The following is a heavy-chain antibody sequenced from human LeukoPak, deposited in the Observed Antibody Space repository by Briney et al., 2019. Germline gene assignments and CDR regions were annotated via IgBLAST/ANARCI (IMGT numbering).Heavy chain of an antibody. Sequence: PSETLSRSCAVYGGSFSGYYWSWIRQPPGKGLEWIGEINHSGSTNYNPSLKSRVTISVDTTKNQFSLKLSSVTAADTAVYYCARTTYYYDSSGYGFGYWGQRTLVTVSS. J-gene: IGHJ4*02. V-gene: IGHV4-34*01. D-gene: IGHD3-22*01. CDR3: ARTTYYYDSSGYGFGY. CDR2: INHSGST. CDR1: GGSFSGYY.